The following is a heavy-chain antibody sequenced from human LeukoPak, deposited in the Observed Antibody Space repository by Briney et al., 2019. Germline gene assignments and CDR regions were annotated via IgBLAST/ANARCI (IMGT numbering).Heavy chain of an antibody. CDR3: ARRPTVTTGEPFDY. V-gene: IGHV4-34*01. J-gene: IGHJ4*02. D-gene: IGHD4-17*01. Sequence: PSETLSLTCAIYSESFSGYFWSWIRQPPGKGLEWIGEINYSGSTNYNPSLKSRVTISVDTSKNQFSLKLSSVTAADTAVYYCARRPTVTTGEPFDYWGQGTLVTVSS. CDR1: SESFSGYF. CDR2: INYSGST.